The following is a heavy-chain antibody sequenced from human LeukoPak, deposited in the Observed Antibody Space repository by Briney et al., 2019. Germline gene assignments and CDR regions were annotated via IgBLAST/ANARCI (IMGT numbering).Heavy chain of an antibody. J-gene: IGHJ4*02. CDR2: INHSGST. V-gene: IGHV4-34*01. D-gene: IGHD3-22*01. Sequence: SETLSLTCAVYGGSFSGYYWSWIRQAPGKGLEWIGEINHSGSTNYNPSLKSRVTISVDTSKNQFSLKLSSVTAADTAVYYCARGGDYYDSSGYDGGYYFDYWGQGTLVTVSS. CDR3: ARGGDYYDSSGYDGGYYFDY. CDR1: GGSFSGYY.